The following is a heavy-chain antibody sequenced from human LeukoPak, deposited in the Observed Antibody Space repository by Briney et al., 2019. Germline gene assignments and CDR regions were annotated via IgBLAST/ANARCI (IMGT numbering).Heavy chain of an antibody. CDR2: ISSSSSYI. CDR3: ARGWAAAGAGSVDY. Sequence: GGSLRLSCAASGFTFSSYSMNRVRQAPGKGLEWVSSISSSSSYIYYADSVKGRFTISRDNAKNSLYLQMNSLRAEDTAVYYCARGWAAAGAGSVDYWGQGTLVTVSS. J-gene: IGHJ4*02. V-gene: IGHV3-21*01. CDR1: GFTFSSYS. D-gene: IGHD6-13*01.